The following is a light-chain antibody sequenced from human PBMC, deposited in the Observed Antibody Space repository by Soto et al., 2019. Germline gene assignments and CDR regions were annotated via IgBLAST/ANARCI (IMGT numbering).Light chain of an antibody. J-gene: IGLJ3*02. CDR3: SSYTSGSTWV. CDR2: EVS. V-gene: IGLV2-14*01. Sequence: QSALTQPASVSGSPGQSITISCTGTSSDVGGYNYVSWYQQHPGKATKLMIYEVSNRPSGVSNRFSGSKSGNTASLTIAGLQAEDEADYYCSSYTSGSTWVFGGGTQLTVL. CDR1: SSDVGGYNY.